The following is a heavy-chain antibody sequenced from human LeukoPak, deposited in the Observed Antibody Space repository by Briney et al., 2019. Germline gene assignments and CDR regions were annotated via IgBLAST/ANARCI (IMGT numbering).Heavy chain of an antibody. CDR3: ASAKYYFDSSGYPSPFYFDY. CDR1: GYIFTNYA. D-gene: IGHD3-22*01. J-gene: IGHJ4*02. V-gene: IGHV1-3*01. Sequence: ASVKVSCKASGYIFTNYAMHWVRQAPGQRLEWMGWINAGNGDTKYSQKFQGTVTITRDTSASTAYMELTSLTSEDTAVYYCASAKYYFDSSGYPSPFYFDYWGQGALVTVSS. CDR2: INAGNGDT.